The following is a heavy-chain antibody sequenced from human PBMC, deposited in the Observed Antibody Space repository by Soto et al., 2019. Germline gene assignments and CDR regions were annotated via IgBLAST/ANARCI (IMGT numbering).Heavy chain of an antibody. V-gene: IGHV4-39*01. D-gene: IGHD6-13*01. CDR2: IYYSGST. CDR1: GGSISSSSYY. Sequence: QLQLQESGPGLVKPSETLSLTCTVSGGSISSSSYYWGWIRQPPGKGLEWIESIYYSGSTYYNPSLKSRVTISVDTSKNQFSLKLSSVTAADTAVYYCARQWQQLPRWFDPWGQGTLVTVSS. J-gene: IGHJ5*02. CDR3: ARQWQQLPRWFDP.